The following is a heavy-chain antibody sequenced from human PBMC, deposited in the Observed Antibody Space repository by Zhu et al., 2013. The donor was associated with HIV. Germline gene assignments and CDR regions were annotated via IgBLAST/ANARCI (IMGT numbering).Heavy chain of an antibody. D-gene: IGHD3-3*01. CDR2: INPNTGGT. CDR3: TRSTAITMFGYIVGHRHYALDV. V-gene: IGHV1-24*01. Sequence: QVQLVQSGAEVKKPGASVKVSCKVSGYTLSELSMHWVRQAPGQGLEWMGEINPNTGGTTYAQRYRDRVSMTADTSTNTISLVLSRLTVADTAVYYCTRSTAITMFGYIVGHRHYALDVWGQGTTVTVSS. CDR1: GYTLSELS. J-gene: IGHJ6*02.